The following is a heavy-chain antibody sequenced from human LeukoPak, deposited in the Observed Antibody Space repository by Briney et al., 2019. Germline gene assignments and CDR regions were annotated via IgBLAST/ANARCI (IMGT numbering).Heavy chain of an antibody. J-gene: IGHJ6*03. Sequence: PSQTLSLTCTVSGGSSSSGSYYWGWIRQPPGKGLEWIGYIYYSGSTNYNPSLKSRVTISVDTSKNQFSLKLSSVTAADTAVYYCARGRSSMVRGYYYYYMDVWGKGTTVTISS. D-gene: IGHD3-10*01. V-gene: IGHV4-61*01. CDR3: ARGRSSMVRGYYYYYMDV. CDR2: IYYSGST. CDR1: GGSSSSGSYY.